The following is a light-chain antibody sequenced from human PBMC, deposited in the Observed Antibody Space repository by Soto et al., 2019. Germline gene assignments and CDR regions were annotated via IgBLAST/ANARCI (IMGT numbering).Light chain of an antibody. V-gene: IGLV2-14*01. CDR3: CSYAGSNTLVYV. J-gene: IGLJ1*01. CDR1: SSDVGAYNY. CDR2: DVS. Sequence: QSALTQPASVSGSPGQSITISCTGTSSDVGAYNYVSWYRQHPGKAPKLMIYDVSNRPSGVSNRFSGSKSGNTASLTISGLQAEDEADYYCCSYAGSNTLVYVFGTGTKVTVL.